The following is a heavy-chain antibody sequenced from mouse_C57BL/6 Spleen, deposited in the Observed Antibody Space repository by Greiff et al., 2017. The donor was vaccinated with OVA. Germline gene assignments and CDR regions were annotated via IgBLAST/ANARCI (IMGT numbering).Heavy chain of an antibody. CDR3: ARDFYYWAMDY. D-gene: IGHD2-1*01. V-gene: IGHV3-6*01. CDR1: GYSITSGYY. CDR2: ISYDGSN. Sequence: EVQLQESGPGLVKPSQSLSLTCSVTGYSITSGYYWNWIRQFPGNKLEWMGYISYDGSNNYNPSLKNRISITRDTSKNQFFLKLNSVTTEDTATYYCARDFYYWAMDYWGQGTSVTVSS. J-gene: IGHJ4*01.